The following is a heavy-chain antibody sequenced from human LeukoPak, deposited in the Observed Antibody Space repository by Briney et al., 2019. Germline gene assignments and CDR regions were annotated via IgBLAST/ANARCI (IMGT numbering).Heavy chain of an antibody. J-gene: IGHJ4*02. D-gene: IGHD3-22*01. Sequence: GGSLRLSCAASGFTFDDYAMRWVRQAPGKGLEWVSGISWSSGSIAYADSVKGRFSISRDKAKNSLYLQMNSLRAEDTALYYCAKDKQGGDYYDSSGPFDYWGQGTLVTVSS. CDR1: GFTFDDYA. V-gene: IGHV3-9*01. CDR2: ISWSSGSI. CDR3: AKDKQGGDYYDSSGPFDY.